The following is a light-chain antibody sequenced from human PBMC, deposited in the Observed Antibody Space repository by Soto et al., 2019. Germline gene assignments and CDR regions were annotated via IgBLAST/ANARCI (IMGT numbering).Light chain of an antibody. Sequence: QSVLTQPPSVSGAPGQRVTISCTGSSSNIGAGYDVHWYQQLPGTAPKLLIYGNSNRPSGVPDRFSGSKSGTSASLASTGLQAEDEADYYCQSYDSSLSRSVFGTGTKLTVL. CDR3: QSYDSSLSRSV. V-gene: IGLV1-40*01. CDR1: SSNIGAGYD. CDR2: GNS. J-gene: IGLJ1*01.